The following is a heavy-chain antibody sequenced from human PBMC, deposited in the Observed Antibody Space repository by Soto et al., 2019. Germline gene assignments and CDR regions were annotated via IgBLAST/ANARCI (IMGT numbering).Heavy chain of an antibody. CDR3: ANIRRGASGDPEYFQQ. CDR2: IYHSGSS. D-gene: IGHD4-17*01. V-gene: IGHV4-4*02. CDR1: GDSISSSNW. Sequence: QVQLQESGPGLVKPSGTLSLTCAVSGDSISSSNWWSWVRQPPGKGLEWIGEIYHSGSSNYNPSLTRQLTISVVKSKNQFPLKLTSVTAADTAVYYCANIRRGASGDPEYFQQWGQGTLITVSS. J-gene: IGHJ1*01.